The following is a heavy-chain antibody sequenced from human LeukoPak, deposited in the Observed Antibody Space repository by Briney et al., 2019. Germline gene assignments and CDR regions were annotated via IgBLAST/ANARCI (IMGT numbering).Heavy chain of an antibody. V-gene: IGHV3-7*01. J-gene: IGHJ6*03. CDR3: TGGSDKVLSREYYYYMDV. Sequence: GGSLRLSCTASGFTTHYWLNWVRQSPGKGLEWVANIDRDGRVQHYVDSVEGRFTIYRDSAKTSLALQMQSLRAEYTAVYYCTGGSDKVLSREYYYYMDVWGTGTTVTVSS. CDR1: GFTTHYW. CDR2: IDRDGRVQ. D-gene: IGHD2/OR15-2a*01.